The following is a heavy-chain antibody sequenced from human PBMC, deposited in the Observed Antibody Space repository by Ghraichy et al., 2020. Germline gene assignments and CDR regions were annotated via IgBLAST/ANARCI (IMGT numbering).Heavy chain of an antibody. D-gene: IGHD3-22*01. CDR1: GGSFSGYY. V-gene: IGHV4-34*01. CDR2: INHSGST. J-gene: IGHJ6*01. Sequence: SETLSLTCAVYGGSFSGYYWSWIRQPPGKGLEWIGEINHSGSTNYNPSLKSRVTISVDTSKNQFSLKLSSVTAADTAVYYCARARYYYDSSGYYYYYGMDVW. CDR3: ARARYYYDSSGYYYYYGMDV.